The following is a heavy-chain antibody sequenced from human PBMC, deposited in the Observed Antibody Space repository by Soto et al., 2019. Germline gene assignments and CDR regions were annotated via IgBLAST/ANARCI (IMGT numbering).Heavy chain of an antibody. V-gene: IGHV3-11*01. CDR2: ISTSGSTI. J-gene: IGHJ4*02. CDR1: GFTFSDYY. Sequence: QVQLVESGGGLVKPGGSLRLYCAASGFTFSDYYMSWIRQAPGKGLEWVSYISTSGSTINYADSMKGTFTISRDNAKNSLYLQRNSLRAEHTAVYYCARVSPPPDYWGQGTLVTVSS. CDR3: ARVSPPPDY.